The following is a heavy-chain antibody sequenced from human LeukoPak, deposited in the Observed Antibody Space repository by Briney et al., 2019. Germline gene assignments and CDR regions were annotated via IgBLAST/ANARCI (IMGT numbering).Heavy chain of an antibody. CDR1: GFTFSKYW. CDR3: AREGSRRDLLIDY. J-gene: IGHJ4*02. CDR2: IKEDGSEK. V-gene: IGHV3-7*05. Sequence: PGGSLRLSCAASGFTFSKYWMSWVRQSPGKGPEGVAKIKEDGSEKYYVDSVKGRFTISRDNAKNSLYLQMNSLSPEDTAVYYCAREGSRRDLLIDYWGQGTLVTVSS.